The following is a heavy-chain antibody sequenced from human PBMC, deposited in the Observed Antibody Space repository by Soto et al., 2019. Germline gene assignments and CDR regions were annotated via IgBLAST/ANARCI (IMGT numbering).Heavy chain of an antibody. CDR1: GGSISSYY. V-gene: IGHV4-59*08. D-gene: IGHD2-2*01. CDR3: ARVGDIVLVPGGRWGWFDP. Sequence: SETLSLTCTVSGGSISSYYWSWIRQPPGKGLELIGYIYYSGSTNYNPSLKSRVTISVDTSKNQFSLKLSSVTAADTAVYYCARVGDIVLVPGGRWGWFDPWGQGTLVTVSS. J-gene: IGHJ5*02. CDR2: IYYSGST.